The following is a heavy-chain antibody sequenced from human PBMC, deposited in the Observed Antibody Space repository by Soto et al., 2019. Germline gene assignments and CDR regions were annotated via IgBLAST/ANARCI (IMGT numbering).Heavy chain of an antibody. V-gene: IGHV3-11*01. CDR3: ARDRIEVTAPETLDAFDI. CDR1: GFTFSDHY. D-gene: IGHD6-19*01. CDR2: ISDSGNTM. Sequence: PGGSLRLSCAASGFTFSDHYMSWIRQAPGERLEWISYISDSGNTMYYGDSVRGRFTVSRDNAKNSLFLQMNSLRAEDTAVYFCARDRIEVTAPETLDAFDIWGQGTMVTVSS. J-gene: IGHJ3*02.